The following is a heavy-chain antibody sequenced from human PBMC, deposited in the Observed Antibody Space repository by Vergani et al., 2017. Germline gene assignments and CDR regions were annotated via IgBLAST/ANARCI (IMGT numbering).Heavy chain of an antibody. D-gene: IGHD1-1*01. Sequence: QVQLVQSGAEVKKPGSSVKVSCKASGGTFSSYTISWVRQAPGQGLEWMGWINPNSGGTNYAQKFQGRVTMTRDTSISTAYMELSRLRSDDTAVYYCASLSGTVFDYWGQGTLVTVSS. CDR2: INPNSGGT. CDR3: ASLSGTVFDY. V-gene: IGHV1-2*02. J-gene: IGHJ4*02. CDR1: GGTFSSYT.